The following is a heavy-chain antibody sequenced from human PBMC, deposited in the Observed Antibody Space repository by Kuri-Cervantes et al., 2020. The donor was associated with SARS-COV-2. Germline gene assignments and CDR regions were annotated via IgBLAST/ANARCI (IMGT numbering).Heavy chain of an antibody. V-gene: IGHV1-69*13. D-gene: IGHD6-13*01. CDR1: GYTFTSYG. Sequence: SVKVSCKASGYTFTSYGISWGRQAPGQGLEWMGGIIPILGTANYAQKFQGRVTITADESTSTAYMELSSLRSEDTAVYYCAREVIAAAARGSLTGFDPWGQGTLVTVSS. CDR2: IIPILGTA. CDR3: AREVIAAAARGSLTGFDP. J-gene: IGHJ5*02.